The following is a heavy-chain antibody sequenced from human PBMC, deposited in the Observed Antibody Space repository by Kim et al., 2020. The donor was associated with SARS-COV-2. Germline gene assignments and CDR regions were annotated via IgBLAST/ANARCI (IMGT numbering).Heavy chain of an antibody. Sequence: ASVKVSCKASGYTFTGYYMHWVRQAPGQGLEWMGRINPNSGVANYAQKFQGRVTMTKDTSISTAYMELSSLRSDDTAVYYCARDLGGAYYDHLIGDPWGRGTLVTVSS. V-gene: IGHV1-2*06. CDR3: ARDLGGAYYDHLIGDP. CDR2: INPNSGVA. CDR1: GYTFTGYY. D-gene: IGHD3-3*01. J-gene: IGHJ5*02.